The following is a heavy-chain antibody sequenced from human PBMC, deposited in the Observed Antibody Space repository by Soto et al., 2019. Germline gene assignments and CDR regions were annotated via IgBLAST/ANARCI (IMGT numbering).Heavy chain of an antibody. V-gene: IGHV4-59*11. CDR2: ISYSGST. D-gene: IGHD2-15*01. Sequence: SETLSLTCTVSGGSINSHYWSWIRQPPGRGLEWIGYISYSGSTNYNPSLKSRVTISVDTSKNQFSLRLSSVIAAGTAVYYCARTEIVVVVATPENYYFDYWGQGTLVTVSS. J-gene: IGHJ4*02. CDR3: ARTEIVVVVATPENYYFDY. CDR1: GGSINSHY.